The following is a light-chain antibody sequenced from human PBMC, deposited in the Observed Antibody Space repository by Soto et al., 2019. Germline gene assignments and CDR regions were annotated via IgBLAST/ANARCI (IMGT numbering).Light chain of an antibody. CDR1: QNVSNNY. J-gene: IGKJ3*01. V-gene: IGKV3-20*01. CDR3: QHFNNALFT. CDR2: SPP. Sequence: IVLTQSPGILSLSPGERATLSCRASQNVSNNYLAWYQQRPGQIPRHLIYSPPSTAARTPDRFSRSGSRAHFTLTIARLEPDDFAGYYCQHFNNALFTVGPGTKVDLK.